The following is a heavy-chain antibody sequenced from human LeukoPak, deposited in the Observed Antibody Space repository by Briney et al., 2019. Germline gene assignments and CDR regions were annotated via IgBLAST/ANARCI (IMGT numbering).Heavy chain of an antibody. J-gene: IGHJ4*02. D-gene: IGHD6-13*01. V-gene: IGHV1-69*06. CDR1: GGTFSTYA. CDR3: ARVPQGSSWPYYFDY. CDR2: IVPILGTA. Sequence: GSSVKVSCKASGGTFSTYAIGWMRQAPGQGLEWVGGIVPILGTANYAQNFQGRVTITADRSTTTAYMELSSLRSEDTAVYYCARVPQGSSWPYYFDYWGQGTLVTVSS.